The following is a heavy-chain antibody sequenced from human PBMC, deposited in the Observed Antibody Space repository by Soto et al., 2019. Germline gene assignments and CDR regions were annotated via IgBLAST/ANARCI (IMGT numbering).Heavy chain of an antibody. CDR1: GYTFTSYD. J-gene: IGHJ4*02. Sequence: GASVKVSCKASGYTFTSYDINWVRQATGQGLEWMGWMNPNRGNTGYAQKFQGRVTMTRSTSISTAYMEVSSVRSEDTAVYYCARGGYYYDSSAYYRPFDYWGQGALVTVSS. CDR3: ARGGYYYDSSAYYRPFDY. V-gene: IGHV1-8*01. D-gene: IGHD3-22*01. CDR2: MNPNRGNT.